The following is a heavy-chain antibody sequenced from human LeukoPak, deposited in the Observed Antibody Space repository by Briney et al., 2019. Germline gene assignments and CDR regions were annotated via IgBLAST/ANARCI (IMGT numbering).Heavy chain of an antibody. CDR3: ARQPRNGYCSGGSCSVSYYYYGMDV. J-gene: IGHJ6*02. CDR2: IDPSDSYT. Sequence: GESLKISCKGSGYRFTSYWIGWVRQMPGKGLEWMGRIDPSDSYTNYSPSFQGHVTISADKSISTAYLQWSSLKASDTAMYYCARQPRNGYCSGGSCSVSYYYYGMDVWGQGTTVTVSS. V-gene: IGHV5-10-1*01. CDR1: GYRFTSYW. D-gene: IGHD2-15*01.